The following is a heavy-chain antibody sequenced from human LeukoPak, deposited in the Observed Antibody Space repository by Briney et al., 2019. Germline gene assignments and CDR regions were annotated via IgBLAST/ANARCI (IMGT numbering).Heavy chain of an antibody. J-gene: IGHJ6*04. Sequence: SETLSLTCAVYGGSFSETYWSWIRQPPGEGLEWIGEINYSGSINYNPSLKSRVTMLVDTSKSQFSLKLNSVTAADTAVYYCARVPNWDTSGWYNYFYAMDVWGKGTPVTVSS. D-gene: IGHD6-19*01. V-gene: IGHV4-34*01. CDR1: GGSFSETY. CDR3: ARVPNWDTSGWYNYFYAMDV. CDR2: INYSGSI.